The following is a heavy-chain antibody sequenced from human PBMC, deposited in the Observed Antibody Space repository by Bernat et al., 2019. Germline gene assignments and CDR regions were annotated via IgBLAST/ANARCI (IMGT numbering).Heavy chain of an antibody. Sequence: EVQLVESGGDLVQPGGSLKLSCAASGFTFSGSTMHWVRQASGKGLGWVGRISSKVDNYATTYAVSVKGRFTISRDDSKNTAYLQMNSLKTEDTAVYYCTRRYCSAGNCYSDYWGQGTLVTVSS. V-gene: IGHV3-73*02. CDR2: ISSKVDNYAT. J-gene: IGHJ4*02. CDR3: TRRYCSAGNCYSDY. D-gene: IGHD2-15*01. CDR1: GFTFSGST.